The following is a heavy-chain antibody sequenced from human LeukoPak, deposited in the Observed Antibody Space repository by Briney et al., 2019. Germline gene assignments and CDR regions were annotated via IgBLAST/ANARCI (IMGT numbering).Heavy chain of an antibody. V-gene: IGHV3-11*04. CDR1: GFTFSDYY. CDR2: ISSSGSTI. CDR3: ARRGTYCTNGVCYREFDY. Sequence: GGSLRLSCAASGFTFSDYYMSWIRQAPGKGLEWVSYISSSGSTIYYADSVKGRFTISRDNAKNSLYLQMNSLRAEDTAVYYCARRGTYCTNGVCYREFDYWGQGTLVTVSS. J-gene: IGHJ4*02. D-gene: IGHD2-8*01.